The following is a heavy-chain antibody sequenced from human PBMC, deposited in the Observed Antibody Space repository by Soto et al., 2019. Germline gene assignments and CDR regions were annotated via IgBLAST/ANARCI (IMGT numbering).Heavy chain of an antibody. J-gene: IGHJ2*01. D-gene: IGHD3-9*01. V-gene: IGHV3-15*07. CDR3: TTDGNPRYFDWSKSRYWYFDV. CDR1: GFTFTNAW. CDR2: IKAKSDGETT. Sequence: EVQLVESGGGLVKPGGSLRLSCAASGFTFTNAWMNWVRQVPGKGLEWVGRIKAKSDGETTHYAAPVKGRFTISRDDSKNTVYLQMNSLDTEDTAVYYCTTDGNPRYFDWSKSRYWYFDVWGRGTLVTVSS.